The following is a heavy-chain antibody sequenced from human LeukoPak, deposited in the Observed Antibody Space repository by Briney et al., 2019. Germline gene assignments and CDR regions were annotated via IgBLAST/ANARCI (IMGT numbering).Heavy chain of an antibody. J-gene: IGHJ4*02. CDR3: ARGGEYGSGSYYKY. Sequence: SETLSLTCTVSGGSISSYYWSWIRQPPGKGLEWIGYIYYSENTNYNPSLKSRVTISADTSKNQFSLKLSSVTAADTAVYYCARGGEYGSGSYYKYWGQGTLVTVSS. CDR2: IYYSENT. D-gene: IGHD3-10*01. V-gene: IGHV4-59*12. CDR1: GGSISSYY.